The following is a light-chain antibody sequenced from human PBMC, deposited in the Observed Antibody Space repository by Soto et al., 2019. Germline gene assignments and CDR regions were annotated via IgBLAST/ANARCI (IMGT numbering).Light chain of an antibody. V-gene: IGKV1-5*01. J-gene: IGKJ2*01. CDR3: QESNSTMNT. CDR1: RSVTTS. Sequence: DIQMTQSPSTLSASVGDRVTITCRASRSVTTSLAWYQQKPGKAPKLLIYDASSLESGVPSTFSGSGSGTEFTLTISSLQPDDFATYYCQESNSTMNTFGQGTKVEIK. CDR2: DAS.